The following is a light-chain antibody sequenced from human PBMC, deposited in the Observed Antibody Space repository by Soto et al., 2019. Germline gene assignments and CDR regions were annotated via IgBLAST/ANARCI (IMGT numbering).Light chain of an antibody. CDR1: QSVSSN. Sequence: EIVMTQSPATLSVSPGGRATLSCRASQSVSSNLAWYQQKPGQAPRLLLYGASTRATGIPGRFSGSGSGTEFTLTITSLQSEDFAVYYCQQHNYWPSFGQGTKLEIK. CDR3: QQHNYWPS. V-gene: IGKV3-15*01. CDR2: GAS. J-gene: IGKJ2*01.